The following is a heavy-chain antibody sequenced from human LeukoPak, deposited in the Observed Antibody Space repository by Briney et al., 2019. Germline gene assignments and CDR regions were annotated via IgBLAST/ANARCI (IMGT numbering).Heavy chain of an antibody. CDR1: GGSISSYY. J-gene: IGHJ3*02. D-gene: IGHD3-10*01. V-gene: IGHV4-59*01. CDR2: IYYSGST. Sequence: SETLSLTCTVSGGSISSYYWSWIRQPPGKGLEWIGYIYYSGSTNYNPSLKSRVTISVDTSKNQFSLKLSSVTAADTAVYCCARGKKRITMVRGVFGAFDIWGQGTMVTVSS. CDR3: ARGKKRITMVRGVFGAFDI.